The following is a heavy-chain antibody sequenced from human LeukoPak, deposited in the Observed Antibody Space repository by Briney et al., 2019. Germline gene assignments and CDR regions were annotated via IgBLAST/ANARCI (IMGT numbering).Heavy chain of an antibody. CDR2: IIPILGIA. CDR3: ARVRLDTAMVRLVHWFDP. Sequence: SVKVSCKASGGTFSSYAISWVRQAPGQGLEWMGRIIPILGIANYAQKFQGRVTITADKSTSTAYMELSSLRSEDTAVYYCARVRLDTAMVRLVHWFDPWGQGTLVTVSS. J-gene: IGHJ5*02. D-gene: IGHD5-18*01. CDR1: GGTFSSYA. V-gene: IGHV1-69*04.